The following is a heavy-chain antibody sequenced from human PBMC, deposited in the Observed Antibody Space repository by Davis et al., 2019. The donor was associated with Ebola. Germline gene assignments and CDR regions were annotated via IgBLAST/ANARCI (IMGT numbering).Heavy chain of an antibody. V-gene: IGHV3-30-3*01. CDR3: AGPSRGSPDTDF. D-gene: IGHD3-10*01. CDR2: ISYDGSNK. CDR1: GFTFSSYA. J-gene: IGHJ4*02. Sequence: GESLKISCAASGFTFSSYAMHWVRQAPGKGLEWVAVISYDGSNKYYADSVKGRFTTSRDNSKNTLYLQMNSLRAEDTAVYYCAGPSRGSPDTDFWGQGTLVTVSS.